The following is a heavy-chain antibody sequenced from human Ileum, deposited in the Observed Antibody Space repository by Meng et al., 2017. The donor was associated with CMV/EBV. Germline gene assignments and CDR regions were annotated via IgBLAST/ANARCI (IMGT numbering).Heavy chain of an antibody. Sequence: GESLKISCAASGFTLSNYVMNWVRQAPGKGLGWVSSISASGDRTYYADSVMGRFTISRDTSKSTLYLQMNSLRAEDTAVYYCAKPITGTTRFDYWGQGTRVTGAS. D-gene: IGHD1-14*01. J-gene: IGHJ4*02. CDR1: GFTLSNYV. CDR2: ISASGDRT. CDR3: AKPITGTTRFDY. V-gene: IGHV3-23*01.